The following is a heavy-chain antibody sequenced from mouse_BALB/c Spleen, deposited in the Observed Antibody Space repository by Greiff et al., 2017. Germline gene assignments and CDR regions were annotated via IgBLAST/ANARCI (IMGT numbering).Heavy chain of an antibody. CDR2: IYPGDGDT. J-gene: IGHJ2*01. CDR1: GYTFTSYW. Sequence: QVQLKESGAELARPGASVKLSCKASGYTFTSYWMQWVKQRPGQGLEWIGAIYPGDGDTRYTQKFKGKATLTADKSSSTAYMQLSSLASEDSAVYYCARGRQLGPLDYWGQGTTLTVSS. D-gene: IGHD3-2*01. CDR3: ARGRQLGPLDY. V-gene: IGHV1-87*01.